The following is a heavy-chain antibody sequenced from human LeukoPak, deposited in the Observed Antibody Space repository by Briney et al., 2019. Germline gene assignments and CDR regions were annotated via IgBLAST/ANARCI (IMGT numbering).Heavy chain of an antibody. Sequence: GGSLRLSCAASGFTFSNSAMNWVRQAPGKGLEWVSAISGSGGSTYYADSVKGRFTISRDNSKNTLYLQMNSLRAEDTAVYYCATWTPYYYDSSGYYLAYWGQGTLVTVSS. CDR1: GFTFSNSA. J-gene: IGHJ4*02. CDR2: ISGSGGST. D-gene: IGHD3-22*01. CDR3: ATWTPYYYDSSGYYLAY. V-gene: IGHV3-23*01.